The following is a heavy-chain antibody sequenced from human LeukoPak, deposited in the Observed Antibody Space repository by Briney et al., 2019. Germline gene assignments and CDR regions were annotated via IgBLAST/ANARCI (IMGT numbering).Heavy chain of an antibody. CDR3: ARTTEAHSWRTRYYDYYMDV. CDR2: INHSGST. CDR1: GGSFSGYY. V-gene: IGHV4-34*01. J-gene: IGHJ6*03. D-gene: IGHD6-13*01. Sequence: PSETLSLTCAVYGGSFSGYYWSWIRQPPGKGLEWIGEINHSGSTNYNPSLKSRVTISVDTSKNQFSLELNSVTAADTAVYYCARTTEAHSWRTRYYDYYMDVWGKGTTVTVSS.